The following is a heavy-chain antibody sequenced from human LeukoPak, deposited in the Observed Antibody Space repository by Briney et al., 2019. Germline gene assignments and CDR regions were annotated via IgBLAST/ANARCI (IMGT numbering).Heavy chain of an antibody. CDR1: GYTLTELS. CDR2: FDPEDGET. CDR3: APKVLRSGYSYGFGNY. Sequence: GASVKVSCKVSGYTLTELSMHWVRQAHGKGLEWMGVFDPEDGETIYAQKFQGRVTMTEDTSTDTAYMELSSLRSEDTAVYYCAPKVLRSGYSYGFGNYWGQGTLVTVSS. V-gene: IGHV1-24*01. J-gene: IGHJ4*02. D-gene: IGHD5-18*01.